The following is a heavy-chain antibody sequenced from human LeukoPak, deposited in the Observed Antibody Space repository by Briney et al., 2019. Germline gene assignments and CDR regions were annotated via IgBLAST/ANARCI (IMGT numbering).Heavy chain of an antibody. CDR2: IIPIFGTA. Sequence: ASVKVSCKASGGTFSSYAISWVRQAPGQGLEWMGGIIPIFGTANYAQKFQGRVTITADESTSTAYMELSSLRSEDTAVYYCARGITGTTAAFDIWGQGTMVTVSS. D-gene: IGHD1-20*01. CDR1: GGTFSSYA. V-gene: IGHV1-69*13. J-gene: IGHJ3*02. CDR3: ARGITGTTAAFDI.